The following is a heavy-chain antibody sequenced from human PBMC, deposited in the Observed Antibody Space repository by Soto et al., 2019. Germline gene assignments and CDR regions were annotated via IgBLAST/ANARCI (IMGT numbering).Heavy chain of an antibody. J-gene: IGHJ6*02. V-gene: IGHV3-48*03. D-gene: IGHD6-13*01. CDR3: ASSLRSTGGMDV. CDR2: ISSSGSTI. CDR1: GFTFSSYE. Sequence: EVQLVESGGGLVQPGGSLRLSCAASGFTFSSYEMNWVRQAPGKGLEWVSYISSSGSTIYYADSVKGRFTISRDNAKNSLYLQMNSLRAEDTAVYYCASSLRSTGGMDVWGQGTTVTVSS.